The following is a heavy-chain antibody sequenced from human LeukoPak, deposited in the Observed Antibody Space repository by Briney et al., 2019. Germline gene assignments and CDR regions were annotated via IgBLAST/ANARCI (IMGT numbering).Heavy chain of an antibody. CDR3: ARRSTYSSGWYY. J-gene: IGHJ4*02. CDR1: GGSISSFF. CDR2: IFYSGST. V-gene: IGHV4-59*08. D-gene: IGHD6-19*01. Sequence: SETLSLTCTVSGGSISSFFWSWIRQPPGKGLEWIGYIFYSGSTYYNPSLKSRVTISVDTSKNQFSLKLSSVTAADTAVYYCARRSTYSSGWYYWGQGTLVTVSS.